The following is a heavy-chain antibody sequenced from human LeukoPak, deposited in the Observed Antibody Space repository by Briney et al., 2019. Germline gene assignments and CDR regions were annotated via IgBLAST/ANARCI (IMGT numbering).Heavy chain of an antibody. CDR3: ARDGLSGGSFNAFDI. D-gene: IGHD2-15*01. J-gene: IGHJ3*02. CDR2: ISSSSSYI. CDR1: GFTFSSYS. V-gene: IGHV3-21*01. Sequence: GGSLRLSCAASGFTFSSYSMNWVRQAPGKGLEWVSSISSSSSYIYYADSVKGRFTISRDNSKNTLYLQMNSLRAEDTAVYYCARDGLSGGSFNAFDIWGQGTMVTVSS.